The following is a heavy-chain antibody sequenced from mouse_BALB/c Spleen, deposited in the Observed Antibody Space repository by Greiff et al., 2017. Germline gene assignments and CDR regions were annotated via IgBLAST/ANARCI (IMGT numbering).Heavy chain of an antibody. CDR1: GFTFSSYA. CDR2: ISSGGSYT. V-gene: IGHV5-9-4*01. Sequence: EVMLVESGGGLVKPGGSLKLSCAASGFTFSSYAMSWVRQSPEKRLEWVAEISSGGSYTYYPDTVTGRFTISRDNAKNTLYLEMSSLRSEDTAMYYCARARYRYDEAWFAYWGQGTLVTVSA. CDR3: ARARYRYDEAWFAY. D-gene: IGHD2-14*01. J-gene: IGHJ3*01.